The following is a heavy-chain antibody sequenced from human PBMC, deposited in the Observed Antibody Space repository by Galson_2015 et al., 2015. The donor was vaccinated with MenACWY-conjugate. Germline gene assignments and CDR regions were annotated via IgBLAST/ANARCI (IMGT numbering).Heavy chain of an antibody. Sequence: SLRLSCAASGFTFSSYGMSWVRQAPGKGLEWEANIKQDGSEKYYVDSVKGRFTISRDNAKDSLYLQMNSLRAEDTAVYYCARALSCDNPLVGGQGTLVTVSS. CDR3: ARALSCDNPLV. CDR1: GFTFSSYG. D-gene: IGHD3-16*02. V-gene: IGHV3-7*03. J-gene: IGHJ1*01. CDR2: IKQDGSEK.